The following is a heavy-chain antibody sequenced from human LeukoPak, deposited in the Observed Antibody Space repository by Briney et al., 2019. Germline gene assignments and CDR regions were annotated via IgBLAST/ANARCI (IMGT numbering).Heavy chain of an antibody. J-gene: IGHJ4*02. CDR1: GFTFSSYG. CDR3: AKESSGWYEILDY. Sequence: GRSLRLSCAASGFTFSSYGMHWVRQAPGKGLEWVAVISYDGSNKYYADSVKGRFTISRDNSRNTLYLQMNSMRAEDTAVYYCAKESSGWYEILDYWGQGTLVTVSS. CDR2: ISYDGSNK. D-gene: IGHD6-19*01. V-gene: IGHV3-30*18.